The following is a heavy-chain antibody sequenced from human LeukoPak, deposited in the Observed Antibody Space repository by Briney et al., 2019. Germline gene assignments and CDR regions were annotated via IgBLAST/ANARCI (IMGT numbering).Heavy chain of an antibody. CDR2: INPSGGST. CDR1: GYTFTTYY. J-gene: IGHJ6*03. V-gene: IGHV1-46*01. Sequence: ASVKVSCKASGYTFTTYYMHWVRQAPGQGLEWMGIINPSGGSTNYAQKFQGRVTMTRDMSTSTVYMELSSLRSEDTAVYYCARRGNYYYYMDVWGKGTTVTISS. CDR3: ARRGNYYYYMDV. D-gene: IGHD3-16*01.